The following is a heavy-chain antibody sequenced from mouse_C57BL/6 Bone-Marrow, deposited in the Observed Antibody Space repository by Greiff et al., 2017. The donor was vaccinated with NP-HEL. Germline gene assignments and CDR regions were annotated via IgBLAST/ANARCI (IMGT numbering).Heavy chain of an antibody. CDR1: GYTFTSYW. CDR3: AREGYYDYARFAY. CDR2: IDPSASYT. Sequence: QVQLQQPGAELVLPGASVKLSCKASGYTFTSYWMHWVKQRPGQGLEWIGEIDPSASYTNYNQQFKGKSTLTVDKSSSTAYMQLSSLTSEDSAVYYCAREGYYDYARFAYWGQGTLVTVSA. J-gene: IGHJ3*01. D-gene: IGHD2-4*01. V-gene: IGHV1-69*01.